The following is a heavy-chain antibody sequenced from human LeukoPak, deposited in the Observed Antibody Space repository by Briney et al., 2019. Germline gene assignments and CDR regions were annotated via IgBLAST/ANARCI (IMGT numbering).Heavy chain of an antibody. CDR1: GYSFTSYW. CDR2: IYPGDSDT. CDR3: ARPRCSSTSCYSYNFDY. J-gene: IGHJ4*02. D-gene: IGHD2-2*01. Sequence: GESLKISCKGSGYSFTSYWIGWVRQMPGKGLEWMGIIYPGDSDTRYSPSFQGQVTISADKSISTAYLQWSSLKASDTAMYYCARPRCSSTSCYSYNFDYWGQGTLVTVSS. V-gene: IGHV5-51*01.